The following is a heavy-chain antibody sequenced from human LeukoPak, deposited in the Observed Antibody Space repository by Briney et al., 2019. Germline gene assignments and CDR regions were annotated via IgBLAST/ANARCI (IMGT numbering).Heavy chain of an antibody. CDR1: GYTFTGYY. V-gene: IGHV1-2*06. Sequence: GASVKVSCKASGYTFTGYYMHWVRQAPGQGLEWMGRINPNSGSTNYAQKFQGRVTMTRDTSISTAYMELSRLRSDDTAVYYCARSSLYGSGSYHNDYWGQGTLVTVSS. D-gene: IGHD3-10*01. CDR2: INPNSGST. CDR3: ARSSLYGSGSYHNDY. J-gene: IGHJ4*02.